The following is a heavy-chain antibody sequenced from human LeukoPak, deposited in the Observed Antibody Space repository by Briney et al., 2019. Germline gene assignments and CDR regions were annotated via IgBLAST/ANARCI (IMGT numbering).Heavy chain of an antibody. J-gene: IGHJ4*02. CDR1: GFTFSSYA. CDR3: ARDLNSSGNLDY. CDR2: ISYDGSNK. D-gene: IGHD6-19*01. V-gene: IGHV3-30-3*01. Sequence: GGSLRLSCAASGFTFSSYAMHWVRQAPGKGLEWVAVISYDGSNKYYADSVKGRFTISRDNSKNTLYLQMNSLRAEHTAVYYCARDLNSSGNLDYWGQGTLVTVSS.